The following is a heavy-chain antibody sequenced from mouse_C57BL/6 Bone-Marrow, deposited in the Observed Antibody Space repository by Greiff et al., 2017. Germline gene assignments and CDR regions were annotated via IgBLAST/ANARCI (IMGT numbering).Heavy chain of an antibody. CDR3: ARDSYYYAMDY. Sequence: QVQLKESGPGLVAPSQSLSITCTVSGFSLTSYGVDWVRQSPGKGLEWLGAIWGVGSTNYNSALKSRLCISKNNAKSQVFLKLISLQTDDTAMYYCARDSYYYAMDYWGQGTSVTVSS. V-gene: IGHV2-6*01. CDR2: IWGVGST. CDR1: GFSLTSYG. J-gene: IGHJ4*01.